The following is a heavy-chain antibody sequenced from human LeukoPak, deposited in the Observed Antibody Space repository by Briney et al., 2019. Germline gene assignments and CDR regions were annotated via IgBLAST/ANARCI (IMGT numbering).Heavy chain of an antibody. D-gene: IGHD3/OR15-3a*01. CDR1: GFILSSHA. CDR3: VRRTGNYFDY. V-gene: IGHV3-64D*09. Sequence: PGGSLRLSCSASGFILSSHAMHWVRQAPGKELEYVSAISYNGGSTYYANSVKDRFTISRDNSKNTLYLQMSSLRPEDTAVFYCVRRTGNYFDYWGQGTLVTVSS. CDR2: ISYNGGST. J-gene: IGHJ4*02.